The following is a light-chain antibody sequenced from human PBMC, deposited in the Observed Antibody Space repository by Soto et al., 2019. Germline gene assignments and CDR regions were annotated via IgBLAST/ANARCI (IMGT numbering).Light chain of an antibody. CDR1: QSVSNSY. CDR2: GAS. V-gene: IGKV3-20*01. CDR3: QQYGTTRIT. J-gene: IGKJ5*01. Sequence: EIVLTQSPGTPSLSPGERATLSCRASQSVSNSYLAWYQQKPGQAPRLLMYGASNRATGIPDRFSGSGSETDFTLTISRLEPEDFAVYYCQQYGTTRITFGQGTRLEIK.